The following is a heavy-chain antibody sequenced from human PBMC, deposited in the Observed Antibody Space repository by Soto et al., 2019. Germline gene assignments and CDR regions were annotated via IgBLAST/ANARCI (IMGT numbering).Heavy chain of an antibody. J-gene: IGHJ4*02. V-gene: IGHV4-38-2*01. Sequence: PSETLSLTCAVSGYSISSGYYCGCIRQPPWKGLEWIGSIYHSGSTYYNPSLKSRVTISVDTSKNQFSLKLSSVTAADTAVYYCARSIDFWSGYYNGFDYWGQGTLVTVSS. CDR3: ARSIDFWSGYYNGFDY. CDR1: GYSISSGYY. D-gene: IGHD3-3*01. CDR2: IYHSGST.